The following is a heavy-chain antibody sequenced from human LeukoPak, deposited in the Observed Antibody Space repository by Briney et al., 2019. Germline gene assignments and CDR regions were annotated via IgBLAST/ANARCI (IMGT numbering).Heavy chain of an antibody. D-gene: IGHD6-6*01. V-gene: IGHV4-59*11. Sequence: SETLSLTCTVSGGSISSHYWSWIRQPPGEGLEWIGYIYFSGSTNYNPSLKSRVAISIDTSKNRFSLKLSSVTAADTAVYYCARGARYSDSWGQGTLVAVSS. CDR1: GGSISSHY. J-gene: IGHJ4*02. CDR2: IYFSGST. CDR3: ARGARYSDS.